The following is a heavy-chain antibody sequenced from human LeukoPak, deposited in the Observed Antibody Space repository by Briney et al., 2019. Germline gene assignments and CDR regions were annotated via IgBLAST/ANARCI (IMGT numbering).Heavy chain of an antibody. J-gene: IGHJ6*03. V-gene: IGHV4-39*07. CDR1: GDSISSSSSY. D-gene: IGHD1-26*01. CDR3: ARGGGLGAYYYYMDV. Sequence: SETLSLTCTVSGDSISSSSSYWSWIRQPPGKGLEWIGSIYYSGNTYYNTSLKSRVTISVDTSKNQFSLKLSSVTAADTAVYYCARGGGLGAYYYYMDVWGKGTTVTVSS. CDR2: IYYSGNT.